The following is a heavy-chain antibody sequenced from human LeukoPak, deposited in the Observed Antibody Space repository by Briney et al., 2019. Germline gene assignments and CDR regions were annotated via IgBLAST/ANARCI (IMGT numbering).Heavy chain of an antibody. D-gene: IGHD6-13*01. CDR3: AGDLAAADYFDY. CDR1: GYTFTSYG. Sequence: ASVKVSCKASGYTFTSYGISWVRQAPGQGLEWMGWISAHNGNTNYAQKFQGRVTMTRDTSISTAYMELSRLRSDDTAVYYCAGDLAAADYFDYWGQGTLVTVSS. V-gene: IGHV1-18*01. CDR2: ISAHNGNT. J-gene: IGHJ4*02.